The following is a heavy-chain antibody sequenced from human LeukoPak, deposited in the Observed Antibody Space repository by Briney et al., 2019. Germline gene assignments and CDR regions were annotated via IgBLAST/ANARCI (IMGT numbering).Heavy chain of an antibody. Sequence: SETLSLTCTVSGYSISSGYYWGWIRPPPGKGLEWIGSIYHSGSTYYNPSLKSRVTISVDTSKNQFSLKLSSVTAADTAVYYCARGDDYGGGNYWGQGTLVTVSS. CDR3: ARGDDYGGGNY. CDR1: GYSISSGYY. CDR2: IYHSGST. J-gene: IGHJ4*02. V-gene: IGHV4-38-2*02. D-gene: IGHD4-17*01.